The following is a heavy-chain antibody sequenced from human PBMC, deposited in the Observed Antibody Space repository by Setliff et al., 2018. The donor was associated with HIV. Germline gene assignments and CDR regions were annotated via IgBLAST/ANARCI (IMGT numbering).Heavy chain of an antibody. V-gene: IGHV4-39*01. Sequence: SETLSLTCTVSGGSISSSSYYWGWIRQPPGKGLEWIGSIYYSGSTYYDPSLKSQVTISVDTSKNQFSPKLSSVTAADTAVYYCARHGISGTRNDYYYYYYYMDVWGKGTTVTVSS. D-gene: IGHD1-1*01. CDR3: ARHGISGTRNDYYYYYYYMDV. J-gene: IGHJ6*03. CDR1: GGSISSSSYY. CDR2: IYYSGST.